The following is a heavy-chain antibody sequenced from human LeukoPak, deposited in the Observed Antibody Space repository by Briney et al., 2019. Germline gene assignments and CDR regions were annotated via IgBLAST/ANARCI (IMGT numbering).Heavy chain of an antibody. CDR2: ISYDGSNK. CDR3: ASGTSSSSRGDAFDI. V-gene: IGHV3-30-3*01. D-gene: IGHD6-13*01. Sequence: QPGGSLRLSCAASGFTFSSYTMHWVRQAPGKGLEWVAVISYDGSNKYYADSVKGRFTISRDNSKNTLYLQMNSLRAEDTAVYYCASGTSSSSRGDAFDIWGQGTMVTVSS. J-gene: IGHJ3*02. CDR1: GFTFSSYT.